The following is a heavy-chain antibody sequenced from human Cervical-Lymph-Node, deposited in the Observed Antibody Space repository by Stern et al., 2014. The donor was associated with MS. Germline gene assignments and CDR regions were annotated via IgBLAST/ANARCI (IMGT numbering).Heavy chain of an antibody. J-gene: IGHJ4*02. Sequence: QVQLQESGPGLVKPSQTLSLTCTVSGGSISSGSYYWSWIRQPAGKGLEWIGRIYTSGSTNYNPSLKSRVTLSVDTSQNQFSLNLSSVTAADTAVYYCARVQQWWGFDYWGQGTLVTVSS. D-gene: IGHD2-15*01. CDR3: ARVQQWWGFDY. V-gene: IGHV4-61*02. CDR2: IYTSGST. CDR1: GGSISSGSYY.